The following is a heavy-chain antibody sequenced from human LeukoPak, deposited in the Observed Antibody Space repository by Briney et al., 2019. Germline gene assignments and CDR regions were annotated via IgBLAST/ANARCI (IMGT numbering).Heavy chain of an antibody. D-gene: IGHD3-10*01. V-gene: IGHV1-3*01. Sequence: GASVTVSFTASGYTFTIYARHWVRQAPGQRLEGVGWINAGNGNTKYSQKFQGRVTITRDTSASTAYMELRSLRSDATVVYYCAVACGSGSYYSDYWGQGTLVTVSS. CDR3: AVACGSGSYYSDY. J-gene: IGHJ4*02. CDR1: GYTFTIYA. CDR2: INAGNGNT.